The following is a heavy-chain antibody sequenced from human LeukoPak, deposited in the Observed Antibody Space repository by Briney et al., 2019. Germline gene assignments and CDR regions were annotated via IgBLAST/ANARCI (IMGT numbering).Heavy chain of an antibody. V-gene: IGHV4-59*01. CDR3: TRGAGRLIDY. CDR1: DDSISDYY. Sequence: KASETLPLTCTVSDDSISDYYRGWIRQPPGKGLEWIGYFHNSGTSTYNPSLKSRVTISADTSKNQFSLKLNSLTTADTAVYYCTRGAGRLIDYWGQGILVTVSS. CDR2: FHNSGTS. J-gene: IGHJ4*02. D-gene: IGHD3-16*01.